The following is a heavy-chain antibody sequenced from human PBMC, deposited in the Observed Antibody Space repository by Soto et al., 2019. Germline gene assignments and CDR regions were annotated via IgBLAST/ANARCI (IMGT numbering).Heavy chain of an antibody. D-gene: IGHD2-15*01. V-gene: IGHV5-51*01. Sequence: GESLKISCKGSGYSFTSYWIGWVRQMPGKGLEWMGIIYPGDSDTRYSPSFQGQVTISADKSISTAYLQMNSLRVEDTAVYFCARDQKDRYCGGGSCYFYYGMDVWGQGTTVTVSS. CDR2: IYPGDSDT. CDR3: ARDQKDRYCGGGSCYFYYGMDV. J-gene: IGHJ6*02. CDR1: GYSFTSYW.